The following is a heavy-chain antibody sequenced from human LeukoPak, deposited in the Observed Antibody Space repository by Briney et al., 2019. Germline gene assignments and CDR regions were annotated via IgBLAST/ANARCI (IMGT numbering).Heavy chain of an antibody. Sequence: GGSLRLSWAASGLTFRNYEMTWFRQAPGKGLEWVSYISNSGSTIYYADSVKGRFTISRDNAKNSLYLQMNSLRAEDTSLYYCVRSHNPGGWFDPWGQGTLVTVSS. J-gene: IGHJ5*02. V-gene: IGHV3-48*03. CDR3: VRSHNPGGWFDP. CDR2: ISNSGSTI. D-gene: IGHD3-10*01. CDR1: GLTFRNYE.